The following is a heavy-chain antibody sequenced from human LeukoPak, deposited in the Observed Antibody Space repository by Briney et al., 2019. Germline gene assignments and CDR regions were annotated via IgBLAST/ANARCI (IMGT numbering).Heavy chain of an antibody. CDR3: ARVYDTRPYYFDY. Sequence: PSETLSLTCTVSGYSISSAYYWSWIRQPPGQGLEWIGEINHSGSTNYNPSLKSRVTISIDTSKNQFSLKLSSVTAADTAVYYCARVYDTRPYYFDYWGQGTLVTVSS. V-gene: IGHV4-38-2*02. CDR2: INHSGST. J-gene: IGHJ4*02. CDR1: GYSISSAYY. D-gene: IGHD3-22*01.